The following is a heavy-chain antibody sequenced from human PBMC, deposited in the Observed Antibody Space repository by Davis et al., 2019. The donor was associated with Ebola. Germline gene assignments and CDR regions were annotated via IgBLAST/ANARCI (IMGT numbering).Heavy chain of an antibody. V-gene: IGHV3-30*16. CDR2: ISSDGRNR. CDR3: AIDADFGEYGWFDP. Sequence: GESLKISCVASEITFKEYSVNWVRQAPGKGLEWVAIISSDGRNRFYADAVKGRFTISRDNSKSTLYLQMNSLRPEYTASYYCAIDADFGEYGWFDPWGQGTLVIVSS. J-gene: IGHJ5*02. CDR1: EITFKEYS. D-gene: IGHD4/OR15-4a*01.